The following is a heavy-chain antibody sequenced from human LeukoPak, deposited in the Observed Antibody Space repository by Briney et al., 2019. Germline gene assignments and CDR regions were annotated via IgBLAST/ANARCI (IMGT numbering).Heavy chain of an antibody. V-gene: IGHV1-18*04. D-gene: IGHD5-18*01. J-gene: IGHJ4*02. CDR2: ISTDNGNT. CDR3: ARAYSYGYGPLDY. CDR1: GYSLTSYG. Sequence: GASVKVSCKSSGYSLTSYGINWVRQAPGQGLEWMGWISTDNGNTDYAQNLQGRVTMTTDTSTSTAYMEVRSLRSDDTAVYYCARAYSYGYGPLDYWGRGTLVTVSS.